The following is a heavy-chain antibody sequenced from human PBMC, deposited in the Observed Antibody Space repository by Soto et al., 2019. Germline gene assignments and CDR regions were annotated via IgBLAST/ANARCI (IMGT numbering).Heavy chain of an antibody. D-gene: IGHD6-19*01. J-gene: IGHJ4*02. CDR2: INHSGST. CDR3: ARLGSGRKTSDY. CDR1: GGSFSGYY. V-gene: IGHV4-34*01. Sequence: SETLSLTCAVYGGSFSGYYWSWIRQPPGKGLEWIGEINHSGSTNYNPSLKSRVTISVDTSKNQFSLKLSSVTAADTAVYYCARLGSGRKTSDYWGQGTLVTVSS.